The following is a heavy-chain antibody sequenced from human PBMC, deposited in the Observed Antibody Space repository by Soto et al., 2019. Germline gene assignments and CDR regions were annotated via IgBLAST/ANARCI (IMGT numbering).Heavy chain of an antibody. J-gene: IGHJ6*02. CDR3: ARPSTTRNFYYYPMDV. CDR2: ISSSSSHI. D-gene: IGHD1-7*01. CDR1: GFTFSSYS. V-gene: IGHV3-21*01. Sequence: GGSLRLSCAASGFTFSSYSMNWVRQAPGKGLEWVSSISSSSSHIYYADSVKGRFTISRDNAKNSLYLLMNSLRAEDTAMYYCARPSTTRNFYYYPMDVWGQGTSVTVSS.